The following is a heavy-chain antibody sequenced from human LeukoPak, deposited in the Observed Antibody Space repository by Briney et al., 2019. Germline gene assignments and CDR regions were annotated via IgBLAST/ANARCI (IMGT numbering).Heavy chain of an antibody. V-gene: IGHV3-23*01. CDR2: ISGSGGST. CDR3: AKVLRYFDWLSSFDY. Sequence: PGESLRLSCAASGFTFSSYAMSWVRQAPGKGLEWVSAISGSGGSTYYADSVKGRFTISRDNSKNTLYLQMNSLRAEDTAVYYCAKVLRYFDWLSSFDYWGQGTLVTVSS. D-gene: IGHD3-9*01. J-gene: IGHJ4*02. CDR1: GFTFSSYA.